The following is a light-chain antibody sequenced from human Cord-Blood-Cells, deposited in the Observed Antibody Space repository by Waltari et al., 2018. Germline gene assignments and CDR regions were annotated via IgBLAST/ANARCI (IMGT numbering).Light chain of an antibody. Sequence: DIVMTQSPDSLAVSLGEGATINCKSSQRVLYSANNKNYLAWYQQKPGQPPKLLIYWASTRESGVPDRFSGSGSGTDFTLTIISLQAEDVAVYYCQQYYSTPWTFGQGTKVEIK. CDR3: QQYYSTPWT. CDR1: QRVLYSANNKNY. J-gene: IGKJ1*01. CDR2: WAS. V-gene: IGKV4-1*01.